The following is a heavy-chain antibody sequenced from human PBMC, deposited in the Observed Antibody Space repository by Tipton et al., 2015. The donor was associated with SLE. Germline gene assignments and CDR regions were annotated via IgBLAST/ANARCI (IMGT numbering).Heavy chain of an antibody. V-gene: IGHV3-21*01. CDR2: ITGNSTYI. CDR1: GFTFSSYS. D-gene: IGHD4-23*01. CDR3: VRDSETRTPYYYGMDV. Sequence: SLRLSCAASGFTFSSYSMNWVRQAPGKGLEWVSSITGNSTYIYYADSLKGRFTISRDNAKNSLYLQMSSLRVEDTGVYYCVRDSETRTPYYYGMDVWGQGTTVTVSS. J-gene: IGHJ6*02.